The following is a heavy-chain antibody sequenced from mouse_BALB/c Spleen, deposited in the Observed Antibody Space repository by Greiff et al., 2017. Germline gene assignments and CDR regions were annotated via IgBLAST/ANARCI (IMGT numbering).Heavy chain of an antibody. V-gene: IGHV5-17*02. CDR1: GFTFSSFG. CDR3: ARSDYYGGGSCWYFDV. Sequence: EVMLVESGGGLVQPGGSRKLSCAASGFTFSSFGMHWVRQAPEQGLEWVAYISSGSSTIYYADTVKGRFTISRDNPKNTLFLQMTSLRSEDTAMYYCARSDYYGGGSCWYFDVGGAGTTVTVSS. CDR2: ISSGSSTI. D-gene: IGHD1-1*01. J-gene: IGHJ1*01.